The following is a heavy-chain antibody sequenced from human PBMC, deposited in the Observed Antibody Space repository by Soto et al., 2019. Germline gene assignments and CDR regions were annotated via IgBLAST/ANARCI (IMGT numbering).Heavy chain of an antibody. CDR2: IYKSATT. D-gene: IGHD7-27*01. V-gene: IGHV4-30-4*01. J-gene: IGHJ5*01. Sequence: SETLSLTCSVSGDSISNLDYFWAWIRQPPGQALEYIGYIYKSATTYYNPSFESRVAVSVDTSKSQFSLNVTSVTAADTAVYFCARGRYCLTGRCFPNWFDSWGQGALATVS. CDR3: ARGRYCLTGRCFPNWFDS. CDR1: GDSISNLDYF.